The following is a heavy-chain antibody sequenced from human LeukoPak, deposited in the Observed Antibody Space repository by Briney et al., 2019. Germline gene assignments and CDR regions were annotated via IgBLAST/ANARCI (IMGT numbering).Heavy chain of an antibody. CDR1: GGSISSSSYY. V-gene: IGHV4-39*01. CDR3: ARHGYSYGI. J-gene: IGHJ4*02. CDR2: IYYSGST. Sequence: SETLSLTCTVSGGSISSSSYYWGWIRQPPGKGLEWIGSIYYSGSTYCNPSLKSRVTISVDTSKNQFSLKLSSVTAADTAVYYCARHGYSYGIWGQGTLVTVSS. D-gene: IGHD5-18*01.